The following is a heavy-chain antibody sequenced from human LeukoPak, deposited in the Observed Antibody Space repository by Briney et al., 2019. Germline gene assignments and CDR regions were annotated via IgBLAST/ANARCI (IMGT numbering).Heavy chain of an antibody. Sequence: SETLSLTCTVSGGSISSGSYYWSWIRQPAGKGLEWIGRIYTSGSTNYNPSLKSRVTISVDTSKNQFSLTLSSVTAADTAVYYCARDRYYDSSGPPDWGQGTLVTVSS. CDR2: IYTSGST. CDR3: ARDRYYDSSGPPD. CDR1: GGSISSGSYY. D-gene: IGHD3-22*01. V-gene: IGHV4-61*02. J-gene: IGHJ4*02.